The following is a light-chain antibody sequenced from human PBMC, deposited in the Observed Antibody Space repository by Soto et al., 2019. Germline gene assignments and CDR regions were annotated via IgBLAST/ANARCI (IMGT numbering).Light chain of an antibody. V-gene: IGLV1-44*01. CDR2: NNI. Sequence: QSVLTQPPSTSGTPGQRVSISCSGGSSNIGINTVTWYQQLPGTAPKLLIYNNIQRPSGVPDRISGSKSGTSAYLAISGLQSEDEADYFCATWDDSLHGLVFGGGTQVTVL. CDR1: SSNIGINT. J-gene: IGLJ2*01. CDR3: ATWDDSLHGLV.